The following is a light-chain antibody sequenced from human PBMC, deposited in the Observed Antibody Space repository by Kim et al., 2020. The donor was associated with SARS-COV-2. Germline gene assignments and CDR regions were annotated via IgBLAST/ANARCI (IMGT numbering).Light chain of an antibody. Sequence: QSALTQPPSASGSPGQSVAISCTGTSSDIGAYKYVSWYQQHPGKAPKLLLYEVTKRPSGVPDRFSGSKSGNTASLTVSGLQAEDEADYYCSSHAGNSHVFGPGTKVTVL. J-gene: IGLJ1*01. V-gene: IGLV2-8*01. CDR2: EVT. CDR1: SSDIGAYKY. CDR3: SSHAGNSHV.